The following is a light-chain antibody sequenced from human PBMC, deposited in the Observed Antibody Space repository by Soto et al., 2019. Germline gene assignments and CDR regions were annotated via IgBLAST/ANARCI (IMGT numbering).Light chain of an antibody. CDR3: QQSFTSPMYT. V-gene: IGKV1-39*01. Sequence: DIQMTQSPSSLSASVGDRVTITCRTSQSINSYLNWYQQKQGEAPKLLIYAASSLESGVPSRFSGSGSGTDFTLTISSVQPEDFATYFCQQSFTSPMYTFGQGTKLDIK. CDR2: AAS. CDR1: QSINSY. J-gene: IGKJ2*01.